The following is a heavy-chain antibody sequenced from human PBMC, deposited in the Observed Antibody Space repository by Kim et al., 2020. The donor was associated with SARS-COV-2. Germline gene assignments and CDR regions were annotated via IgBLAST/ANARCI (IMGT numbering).Heavy chain of an antibody. CDR2: ISYDGSNK. V-gene: IGHV3-30*18. Sequence: GGSLRLSCAASGFTFSSYGMHWVRQAPGKGLEWVAVISYDGSNKYYADSVKGRFTISRDNSKNTLYLQMNSLRAEDTAVYYCAKDQVRSRYYYDSSSYSSDYWGQGTLVTVSS. CDR1: GFTFSSYG. CDR3: AKDQVRSRYYYDSSSYSSDY. J-gene: IGHJ4*02. D-gene: IGHD3-22*01.